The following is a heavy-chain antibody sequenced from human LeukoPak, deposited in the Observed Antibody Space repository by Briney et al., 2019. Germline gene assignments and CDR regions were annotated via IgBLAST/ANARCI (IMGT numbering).Heavy chain of an antibody. Sequence: PSGTLSLTCTVSGGSIGTEEYWSWVRQPPGKGLEWIGEIYYSGITNYNPSLESRVTISIDKPKNQFSLNLNSVTAADTAVYYCARWPVIGTARYFDYWGQGNLVTVSA. V-gene: IGHV4-4*02. D-gene: IGHD1-7*01. J-gene: IGHJ4*02. CDR1: GGSIGTEEY. CDR2: IYYSGIT. CDR3: ARWPVIGTARYFDY.